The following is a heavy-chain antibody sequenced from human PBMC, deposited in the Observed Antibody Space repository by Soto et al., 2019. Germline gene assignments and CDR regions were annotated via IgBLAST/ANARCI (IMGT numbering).Heavy chain of an antibody. V-gene: IGHV1-2*04. Sequence: ASVKVSCKASGYTFTGYYMHWVRQAPGQGLEWMGWINPNSGGTNYAQKFQGWVTMTRDTSISTAYMELSRLRSDDTAVYYCARLGQTIAVATADYYGMDVWGQGTTVTVSS. D-gene: IGHD6-19*01. J-gene: IGHJ6*02. CDR3: ARLGQTIAVATADYYGMDV. CDR2: INPNSGGT. CDR1: GYTFTGYY.